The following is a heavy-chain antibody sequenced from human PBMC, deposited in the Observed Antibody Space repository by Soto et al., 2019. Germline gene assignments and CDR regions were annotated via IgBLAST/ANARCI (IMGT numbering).Heavy chain of an antibody. CDR2: IHYSGRT. Sequence: QVQLQQWGAGLLKPSETLSLTCAVYGGSFSSSYYWGWIRQPPGKGLEWIANIHYSGRTYYNPSLKSRVTISVDTSKNQFSLKLNSVTAADTAVYYCARQTATSVTSFYGMDVWGQGTTVTVSS. D-gene: IGHD4-4*01. CDR1: GGSFSSSYY. V-gene: IGHV4-39*01. CDR3: ARQTATSVTSFYGMDV. J-gene: IGHJ6*02.